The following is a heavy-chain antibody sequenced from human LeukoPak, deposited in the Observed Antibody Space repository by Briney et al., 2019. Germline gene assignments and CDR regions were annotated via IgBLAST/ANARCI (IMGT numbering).Heavy chain of an antibody. CDR3: ARDADCSSTSCYSSWFDP. Sequence: SETLSLTCTVPGGSISSYYWSWIRQPAGKGLEWIGRIYTSGSTNYNPSLKNRVTMSVDTSKNQFSLKLSSVTAADTAVYYCARDADCSSTSCYSSWFDPWGQGTLVTVSS. CDR1: GGSISSYY. CDR2: IYTSGST. D-gene: IGHD2-2*01. V-gene: IGHV4-4*07. J-gene: IGHJ5*02.